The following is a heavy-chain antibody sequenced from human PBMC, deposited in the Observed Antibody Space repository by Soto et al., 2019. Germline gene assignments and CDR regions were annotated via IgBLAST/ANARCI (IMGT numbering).Heavy chain of an antibody. CDR3: SNWFDL. CDR2: IYYSGST. V-gene: IGHV4-30-4*01. Sequence: SDTTSLACAVSRDSINSAGYSWSWIRQPPGKGLEWIGYIYYSGSTYYNPSLKSRVTISVDTSKNQFSLKLSSVTAADTAVYYCSNWFDLWGQGTLVNVSS. J-gene: IGHJ5*02. CDR1: RDSINSAGYS.